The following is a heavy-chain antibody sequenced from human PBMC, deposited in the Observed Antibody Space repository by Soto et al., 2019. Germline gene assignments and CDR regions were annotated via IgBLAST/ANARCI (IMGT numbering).Heavy chain of an antibody. CDR1: GGSFSGYY. CDR2: INHSGST. Sequence: SETLSLTCAVYGGSFSGYYWSWIRQPPGKGLEWIGEINHSGSTNYNPSLKSRVTISVDASKNQFSLKLSSVTAADTAVYYCARVNPRGYLDYWGQGTLVTVSS. J-gene: IGHJ4*02. CDR3: ARVNPRGYLDY. V-gene: IGHV4-34*01.